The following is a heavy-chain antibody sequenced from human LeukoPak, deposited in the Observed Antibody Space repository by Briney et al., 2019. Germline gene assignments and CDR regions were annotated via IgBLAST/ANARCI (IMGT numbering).Heavy chain of an antibody. CDR2: ISCSSSYI. D-gene: IGHD3-22*01. J-gene: IGHJ4*02. V-gene: IGHV3-21*01. CDR1: GFTFSSYS. Sequence: GGSLRLSCAASGFTFSSYSMNWVRQAPGKGLEWVSSISCSSSYIYYADSVKGRFTISRDNSKHTLYLHMNSLIAEDTAVYYCARIRTYYDSSGYFENFDYWGQRTLVTVSS. CDR3: ARIRTYYDSSGYFENFDY.